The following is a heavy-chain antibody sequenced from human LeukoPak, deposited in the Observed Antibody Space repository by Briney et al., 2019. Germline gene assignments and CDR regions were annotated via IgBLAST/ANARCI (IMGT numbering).Heavy chain of an antibody. CDR1: GFTFSSYA. CDR2: ISGSGGST. D-gene: IGHD4-11*01. Sequence: GGSLRLSCAASGFTFSSYAMSWVRQAPGKGLEWVSAISGSGGSTYYADSVKGRSTISRDNSKNTLYLQMNSLRAEDTAVYYCAKDSTVTTFYYYYYMDVWGKGTTVTVSS. CDR3: AKDSTVTTFYYYYYMDV. J-gene: IGHJ6*03. V-gene: IGHV3-23*01.